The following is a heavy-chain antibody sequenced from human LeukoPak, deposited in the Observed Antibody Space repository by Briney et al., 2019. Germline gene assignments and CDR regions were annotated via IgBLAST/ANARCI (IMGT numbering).Heavy chain of an antibody. CDR1: GCSFNGYY. CDR3: ARDLNCSGGSCYFIPNYYYYMDV. D-gene: IGHD2-15*01. J-gene: IGHJ6*03. V-gene: IGHV1-2*06. Sequence: ASVKVSCKASGCSFNGYYMHWVRQAPGQGLEWMGRINPNSGGTNYAQKFQGRVTMTRDTSISTAYMELSRLRSDDTAVYYCARDLNCSGGSCYFIPNYYYYMDVWGKGTTVTVSS. CDR2: INPNSGGT.